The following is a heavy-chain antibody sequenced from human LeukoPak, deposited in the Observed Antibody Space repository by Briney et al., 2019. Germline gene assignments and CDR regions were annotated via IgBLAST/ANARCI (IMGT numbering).Heavy chain of an antibody. J-gene: IGHJ2*01. CDR2: IHTSGST. Sequence: PSETLSLTCTVSGGSISSYYWNWIRQPAGKGLEWIGRIHTSGSTNYNPSLKSRVTMSVDTSKNQFSLKLSSVTAADTAVYYCTRGVREAVAGDWYFDLWGRGTLVTVSS. CDR3: TRGVREAVAGDWYFDL. D-gene: IGHD6-19*01. CDR1: GGSISSYY. V-gene: IGHV4-4*07.